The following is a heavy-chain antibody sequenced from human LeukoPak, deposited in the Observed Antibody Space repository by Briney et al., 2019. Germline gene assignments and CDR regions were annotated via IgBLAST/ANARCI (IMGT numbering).Heavy chain of an antibody. CDR2: ISPTGSTT. CDR3: ARGPNSNWSGLDF. Sequence: GGSLRLSCTASGFSFSGHWMHWARQLPGKGLVWVSRISPTGSTTSYADSVKGRFTVSRDNAKNTLYLQANNLRAEDTAVYYCARGPNSNWSGLDFWGQGTLLTVSS. CDR1: GFSFSGHW. V-gene: IGHV3-74*01. D-gene: IGHD6-6*01. J-gene: IGHJ4*02.